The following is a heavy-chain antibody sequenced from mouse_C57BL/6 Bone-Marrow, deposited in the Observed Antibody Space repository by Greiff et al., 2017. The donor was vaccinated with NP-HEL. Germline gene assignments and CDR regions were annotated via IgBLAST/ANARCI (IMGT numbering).Heavy chain of an antibody. Sequence: EVQLQQSGAELVRPGASVKLSCTASGFNIKDDYMHWVKQRPEQGLEWIGWIDPDNGDTEYASKFQGKATITADTSSNTAYLQLSSLTSEDTAVYYCTLYYADYWGQGTTLTVSS. CDR3: TLYYADY. CDR1: GFNIKDDY. J-gene: IGHJ2*01. V-gene: IGHV14-4*01. CDR2: IDPDNGDT.